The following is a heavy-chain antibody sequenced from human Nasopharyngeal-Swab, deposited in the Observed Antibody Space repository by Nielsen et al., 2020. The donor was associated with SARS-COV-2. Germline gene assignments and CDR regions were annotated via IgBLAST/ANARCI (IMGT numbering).Heavy chain of an antibody. J-gene: IGHJ4*02. CDR3: ARSGYSNSDIDY. CDR1: GGTFSSYA. D-gene: IGHD6-6*01. Sequence: SVKVSCKASGGTFSSYAISWVRQAPGQGLEWMGGIIPIFGTADYAQKFQDRVTTTADESTSTAYMELSSPRSEDTAVYYCARSGYSNSDIDYWGQGTLVTVSS. V-gene: IGHV1-69*13. CDR2: IIPIFGTA.